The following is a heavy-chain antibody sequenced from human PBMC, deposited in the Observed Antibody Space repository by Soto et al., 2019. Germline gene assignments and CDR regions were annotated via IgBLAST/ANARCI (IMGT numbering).Heavy chain of an antibody. Sequence: LSLTCAVSGVSIHNSHSFWGWIRQPPGKGLEFIGSVYYSGGSHYNPSLKGRVTISVDTSNNQVSLRVNSVTAADTAVYYCGRVVEGATRHTDSDSWGQGMLVTVSS. CDR3: GRVVEGATRHTDSDS. CDR2: VYYSGGS. D-gene: IGHD2-15*01. J-gene: IGHJ5*02. V-gene: IGHV4-39*02. CDR1: GVSIHNSHSF.